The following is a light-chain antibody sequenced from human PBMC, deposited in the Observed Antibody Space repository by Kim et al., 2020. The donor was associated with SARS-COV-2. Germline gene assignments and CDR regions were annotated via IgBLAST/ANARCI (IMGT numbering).Light chain of an antibody. CDR1: SRDVGTYSR. CDR3: SSYTSSNIYV. J-gene: IGLJ1*01. V-gene: IGLV2-18*02. Sequence: GQSVTSSGTGTSRDVGTYSRVSWYQQSPGTAPKLMIYEVNDRPSGVPDRFSGSKSGNTASLTISGLQAGDEADYYCSSYTSSNIYVFGTGTKVTV. CDR2: EVN.